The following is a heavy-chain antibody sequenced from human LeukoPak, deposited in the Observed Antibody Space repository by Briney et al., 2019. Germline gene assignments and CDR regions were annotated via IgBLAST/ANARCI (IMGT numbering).Heavy chain of an antibody. V-gene: IGHV1-24*01. J-gene: IGHJ4*02. CDR2: FDPEDGET. D-gene: IGHD6-13*01. CDR1: GHTLTELS. Sequence: GASVKVSCKVSGHTLTELSMHWVRQAPGKGLEWMGGFDPEDGETIYAQKFQGRVTMTEDTSTDTAYMELRSLRSDDTAVYYCAREVAAAGILDFDYWGQGTLVTVSS. CDR3: AREVAAAGILDFDY.